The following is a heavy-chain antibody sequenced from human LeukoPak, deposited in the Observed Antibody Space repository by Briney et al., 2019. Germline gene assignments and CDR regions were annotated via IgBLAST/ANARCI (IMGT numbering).Heavy chain of an antibody. J-gene: IGHJ4*02. CDR3: ARLVRRDDYNSIVAYFDS. V-gene: IGHV4-39*07. CDR2: IYYSGST. Sequence: SETLSLTCTVSGGSISSSSYYWGWIRQPPGKGLEWIGSIYYSGSTYYNPSLKSRVTISVDTSKNQFSLKLSSVTAADTAVYFCARLVRRDDYNSIVAYFDSWGQGTLVTVSS. CDR1: GGSISSSSYY. D-gene: IGHD5-24*01.